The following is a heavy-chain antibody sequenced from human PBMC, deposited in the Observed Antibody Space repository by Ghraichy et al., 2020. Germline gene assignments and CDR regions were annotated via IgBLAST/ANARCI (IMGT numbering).Heavy chain of an antibody. CDR2: IYYSGST. CDR3: ASGVHDYGDQHAAFVL. CDR1: GGSISSSSYY. D-gene: IGHD4-17*01. J-gene: IGHJ3*01. V-gene: IGHV4-39*01. Sequence: SETLSLTCTVSGGSISSSSYYWGWIRQPPGKGLEWIGSIYYSGSTYYNPSLKSRVTISVDTSKNQFSLKLSSVTAADTAVYYCASGVHDYGDQHAAFVLWGQGTMVTVSS.